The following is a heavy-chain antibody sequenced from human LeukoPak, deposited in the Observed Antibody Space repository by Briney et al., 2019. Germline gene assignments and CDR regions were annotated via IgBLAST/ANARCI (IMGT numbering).Heavy chain of an antibody. D-gene: IGHD6-13*01. J-gene: IGHJ4*02. Sequence: GGSLRLSCAASGFTLNSYAMTWVRQAPGKGLEWVSDISGSGGSTNYAGSVRGRFTISRDNSKKTLYLQMNSLRVEDTAVYYCAKGRTGYIPDSWGQGTLVTVSS. CDR1: GFTLNSYA. CDR2: ISGSGGST. CDR3: AKGRTGYIPDS. V-gene: IGHV3-23*01.